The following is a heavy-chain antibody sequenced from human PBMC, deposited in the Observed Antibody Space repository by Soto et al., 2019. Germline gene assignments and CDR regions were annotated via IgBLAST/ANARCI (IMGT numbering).Heavy chain of an antibody. CDR2: ISGGGDKT. CDR3: ARKVLGSSSRPDWWYFDL. J-gene: IGHJ2*01. V-gene: IGHV3-23*01. CDR1: GFTFINYA. D-gene: IGHD3-16*01. Sequence: EVQLLESGGGLVQPGGSLRLSCVGSGFTFINYAMNWVRQTPGKGLEWVSTISGGGDKTFDADTVKGGFTISRDNSKNAVNLQVNSLRADDTAVYYCARKVLGSSSRPDWWYFDLWGRGTLVTVSS.